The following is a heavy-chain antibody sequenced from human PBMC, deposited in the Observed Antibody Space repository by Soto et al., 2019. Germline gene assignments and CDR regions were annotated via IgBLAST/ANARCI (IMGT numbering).Heavy chain of an antibody. CDR2: IYYSGST. V-gene: IGHV4-31*03. D-gene: IGHD7-27*01. CDR1: GGSISSGGYY. J-gene: IGHJ4*02. CDR3: ARDRSNWAFDY. Sequence: QVQLQESGPGLVKPSQTLSLTCTVSGGSISSGGYYWSWIRQHPGKGLEWIGYIYYSGSTYYNPSLKSRVTMSVDTSKHHFSLKLSSVTAADTAVYYCARDRSNWAFDYWGQGTLVTVSS.